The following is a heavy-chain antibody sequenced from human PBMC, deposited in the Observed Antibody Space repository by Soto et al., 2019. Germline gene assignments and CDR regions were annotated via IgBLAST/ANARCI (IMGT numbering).Heavy chain of an antibody. CDR2: INPKSGAT. CDR3: TRGGMPYSTWNYYYNGMDV. Sequence: QAQVEQSGAEVKKPGASVKVSCKSSGYSFTDYYIHWVRQAPGQGLEWMGWINPKSGATNYAQRFRGRVTMTRDTSITTSYMELSRLTSDDTAVYYCTRGGMPYSTWNYYYNGMDVW. CDR1: GYSFTDYY. V-gene: IGHV1-2*02. J-gene: IGHJ6*01. D-gene: IGHD1-26*01.